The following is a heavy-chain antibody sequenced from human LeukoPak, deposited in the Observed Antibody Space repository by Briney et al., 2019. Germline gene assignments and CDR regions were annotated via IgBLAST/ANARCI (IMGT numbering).Heavy chain of an antibody. CDR1: GFTVSSNY. CDR2: IYSGGST. J-gene: IGHJ6*03. Sequence: GGSLRLSCAASGFTVSSNYMSWLRQAPGKGLEWVTVIYSGGSTYYADSVKGRFTISRDNSKNTLYLQMNSLRAEDTAVYYCASGSGSYRTPYHYMDVWGTGTTVTVSS. D-gene: IGHD3-10*01. V-gene: IGHV3-53*01. CDR3: ASGSGSYRTPYHYMDV.